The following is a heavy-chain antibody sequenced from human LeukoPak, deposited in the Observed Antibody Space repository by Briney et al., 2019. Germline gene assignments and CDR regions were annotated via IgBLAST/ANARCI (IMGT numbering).Heavy chain of an antibody. CDR3: ARSEGGYCSSTSCYTRGWSVY. V-gene: IGHV4-34*01. D-gene: IGHD2-2*02. CDR1: GGFISSYY. J-gene: IGHJ4*02. Sequence: SETLSLTCTVSGGFISSYYWGWIRQPPGKGLEWIGEINHSGSTNYNPSLKSRVTISVDTSKNQFSLKLSSVTAADTAVYYCARSEGGYCSSTSCYTRGWSVYWGQGTLVTVSS. CDR2: INHSGST.